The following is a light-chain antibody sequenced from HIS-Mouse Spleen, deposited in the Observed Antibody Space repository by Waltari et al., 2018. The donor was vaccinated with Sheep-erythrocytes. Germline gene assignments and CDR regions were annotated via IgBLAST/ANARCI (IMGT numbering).Light chain of an antibody. CDR1: SSDVGGYNY. CDR2: DVS. CDR3: CSYAGSYNHV. J-gene: IGLJ1*01. Sequence: QSALTQPRSVSGSPGQSVTISCTGTSSDVGGYNYVSWYQQHPGKAPKLMIYDVSKRPLGGPDRFSGSKSGNTASLTISGLQAEDEADYYCCSYAGSYNHVFATGTKVTVL. V-gene: IGLV2-11*01.